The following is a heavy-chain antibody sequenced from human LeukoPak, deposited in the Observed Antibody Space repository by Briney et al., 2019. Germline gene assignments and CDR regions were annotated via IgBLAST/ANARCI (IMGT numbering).Heavy chain of an antibody. CDR2: ISGSGGST. D-gene: IGHD3-10*01. J-gene: IGHJ4*02. CDR3: AKGHRITMVRGVRFDY. V-gene: IGHV3-23*01. Sequence: QPGGSLRLSCAASGFTFSSYAMSWVRQAPGKGLEWVSAISGSGGSTYYADSVKGRFTISRDNSKNTLYLQMNSLRAEDTAVYYCAKGHRITMVRGVRFDYWGQGNLVTVSS. CDR1: GFTFSSYA.